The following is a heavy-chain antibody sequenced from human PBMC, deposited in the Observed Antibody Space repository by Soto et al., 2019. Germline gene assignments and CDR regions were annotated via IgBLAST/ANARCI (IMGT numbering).Heavy chain of an antibody. CDR1: GFTFSDYY. V-gene: IGHV3-11*01. CDR2: ISSSGSTI. CDR3: ARFEQWLVNYFDY. Sequence: GGSLRLSCAASGFTFSDYYMSWIRQAPGKGLEWVSYISSSGSTIYYADSVKGRFTISRDNAKNSLYLQMNSLRAEDTAVYYCARFEQWLVNYFDYWGQGTLVTVSS. J-gene: IGHJ4*02. D-gene: IGHD6-19*01.